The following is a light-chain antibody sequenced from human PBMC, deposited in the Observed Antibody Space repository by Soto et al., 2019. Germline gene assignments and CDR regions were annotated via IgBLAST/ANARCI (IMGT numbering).Light chain of an antibody. CDR3: QQSDSTPYT. V-gene: IGKV1-39*01. CDR2: AAS. CDR1: QSISSS. Sequence: DIQMTQSPSSLSASVGDRVTITCRASQSISSSLNWYQQNPGQAPMLLIYAASSLHSGVPARVSGSGSGTDFTRTISSLQPEDFATYYWQQSDSTPYTFGQGTKLEIK. J-gene: IGKJ2*01.